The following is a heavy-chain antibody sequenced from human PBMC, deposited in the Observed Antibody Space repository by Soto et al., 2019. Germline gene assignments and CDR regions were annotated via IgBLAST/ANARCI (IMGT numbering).Heavy chain of an antibody. V-gene: IGHV3-48*03. CDR2: ISSSGSTI. CDR3: ASVEWELLPTDY. J-gene: IGHJ4*02. Sequence: PGGSLRLSCAASGFTFSSYEMNWVRQAPGKGLEWVSYISSSGSTIYYADSVKGRFTISRDNAKNSLYLQMNSLRAEDTAVYYCASVEWELLPTDYWGQGTLVTVS. D-gene: IGHD1-26*01. CDR1: GFTFSSYE.